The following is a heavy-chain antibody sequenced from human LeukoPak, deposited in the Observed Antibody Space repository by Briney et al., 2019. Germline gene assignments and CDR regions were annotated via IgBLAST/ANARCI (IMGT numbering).Heavy chain of an antibody. Sequence: GGSLRLSCAASGFTFRRYGMSWVRQAPEKGLEWVSAISGSGSSTYYGDSVKGRFTISRDNSKNTLYLQMNSLRAEDTAVYYCANAKSYYDSSGYYDGWFDPWGQGTLVTVSS. CDR2: ISGSGSST. D-gene: IGHD3-22*01. J-gene: IGHJ5*02. V-gene: IGHV3-23*01. CDR3: ANAKSYYDSSGYYDGWFDP. CDR1: GFTFRRYG.